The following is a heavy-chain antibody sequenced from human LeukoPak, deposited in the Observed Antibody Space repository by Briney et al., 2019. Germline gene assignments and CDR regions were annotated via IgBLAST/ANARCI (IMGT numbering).Heavy chain of an antibody. Sequence: GGSLRLSCAASGLTFPRYAFAWVRQVPGRGSQWVSGISGSGRDTFYSDSVKGRFTISRDNSKNTHYLQMSSLTAEDTAVYYCAKWGDFWTGLNNWYFELWGRGTLVTVSS. D-gene: IGHD3/OR15-3a*01. CDR1: GLTFPRYA. CDR3: AKWGDFWTGLNNWYFEL. J-gene: IGHJ2*01. V-gene: IGHV3-23*01. CDR2: ISGSGRDT.